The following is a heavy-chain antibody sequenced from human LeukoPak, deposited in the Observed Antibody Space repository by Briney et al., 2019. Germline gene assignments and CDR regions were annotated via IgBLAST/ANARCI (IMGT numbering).Heavy chain of an antibody. V-gene: IGHV1-46*01. Sequence: ASVKVSCKASGYTFTSFYIHWVRQAPGQGLEWMGVINPSGGSTSYAQKFQGRVTMARDTSTSTVYMELSSLRSEDTAVYSCARDFDPVTGITYWGPGTLVTVSS. CDR3: ARDFDPVTGITY. J-gene: IGHJ4*02. CDR2: INPSGGST. D-gene: IGHD2-21*02. CDR1: GYTFTSFY.